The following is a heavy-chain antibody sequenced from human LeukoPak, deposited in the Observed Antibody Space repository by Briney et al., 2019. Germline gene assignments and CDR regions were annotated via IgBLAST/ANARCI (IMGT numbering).Heavy chain of an antibody. V-gene: IGHV4-39*01. D-gene: IGHD4-17*01. CDR3: ARTVTTLTRPTYVDY. CDR1: GGSISSSSYY. CDR2: IYYSGST. Sequence: SETLSLTCTVSGGSISSSSYYWGWIRQPPGKGLEWIGSIYYSGSTYYNPSLKSRVTISVDTSKNQFSLKLSSVTAADTAVYYCARTVTTLTRPTYVDYWGQGTLVTVSS. J-gene: IGHJ4*02.